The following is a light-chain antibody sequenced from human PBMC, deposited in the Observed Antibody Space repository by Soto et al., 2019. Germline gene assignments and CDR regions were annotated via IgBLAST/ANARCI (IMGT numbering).Light chain of an antibody. Sequence: LLTQSPATLSLSPGESATLSCRASQSLYSDLAWYQQKPGQAPRLLIYDAPNRATGIPARFSGSGSGTDFTLTISSLEPEDFAVYYCQHRSNWPPDFGQGTRLEIK. CDR2: DAP. J-gene: IGKJ5*01. V-gene: IGKV3-11*01. CDR1: QSLYSD. CDR3: QHRSNWPPD.